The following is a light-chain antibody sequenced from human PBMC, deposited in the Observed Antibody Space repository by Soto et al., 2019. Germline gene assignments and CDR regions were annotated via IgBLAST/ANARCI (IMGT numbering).Light chain of an antibody. J-gene: IGKJ4*01. CDR1: QRISNK. CDR2: GAS. Sequence: EIVMTQSPATLSMSPGEAATLSCRASQRISNKLAWYQQKPGQAPRLLIYGASTRATGVPARFSGSGSGTEFTLTISSLQSEDFAVYYCQQYYDWPPLTFGGGTKVEI. CDR3: QQYYDWPPLT. V-gene: IGKV3-15*01.